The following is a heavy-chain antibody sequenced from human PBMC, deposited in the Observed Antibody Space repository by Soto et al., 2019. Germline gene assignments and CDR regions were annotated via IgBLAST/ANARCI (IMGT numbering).Heavy chain of an antibody. CDR2: IYSGGST. CDR1: GFTVSSNY. V-gene: IGHV3-66*01. Sequence: GGSLRLSCAASGFTVSSNYMSWVRQAPGKGLEWVSVIYSGGSTYYADSVKGRFTISRYNSKNTLYLEMNSLRAEDTAVYYWARDQPIYYGDSRGDAFDIWGQGTMVTVSS. D-gene: IGHD4-17*01. CDR3: ARDQPIYYGDSRGDAFDI. J-gene: IGHJ3*02.